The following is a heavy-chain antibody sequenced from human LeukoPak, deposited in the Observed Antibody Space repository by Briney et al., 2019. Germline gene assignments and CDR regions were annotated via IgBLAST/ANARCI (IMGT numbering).Heavy chain of an antibody. D-gene: IGHD6-19*01. J-gene: IGHJ4*02. CDR2: IYYSGST. CDR3: ARRGIAVAGTPLDY. CDR1: GGSISSYY. V-gene: IGHV4-39*01. Sequence: PSETLSLTCTVSGGSISSYYWSWIRQPPGKGLEWIGSIYYSGSTYYNPSLKSRVTISVDTSKNQFSLKLSSVTAADTAVYYCARRGIAVAGTPLDYWGQGTLVTVSS.